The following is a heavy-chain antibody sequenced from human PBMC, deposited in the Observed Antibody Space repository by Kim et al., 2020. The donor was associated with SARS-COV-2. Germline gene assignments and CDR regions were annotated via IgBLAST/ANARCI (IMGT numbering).Heavy chain of an antibody. D-gene: IGHD3-3*01. Sequence: GGSLRLSCAASGFTFSSYWMSWVRQAPGKGLEWVANIKQDGSEKYYVDSVKGRFTISRDNAKNSLYLQMNSLRAEDTAVYYCASSGRGVLRFLEWLSSLDYWGQGTLVTVSS. V-gene: IGHV3-7*03. J-gene: IGHJ4*02. CDR1: GFTFSSYW. CDR2: IKQDGSEK. CDR3: ASSGRGVLRFLEWLSSLDY.